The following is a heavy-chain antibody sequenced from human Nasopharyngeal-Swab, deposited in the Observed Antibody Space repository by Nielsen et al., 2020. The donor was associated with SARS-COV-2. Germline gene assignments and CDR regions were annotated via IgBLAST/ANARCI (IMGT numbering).Heavy chain of an antibody. V-gene: IGHV4-61*01. CDR2: VYYSGRT. CDR1: GGSFSSGRYY. Sequence: SETLSLTCTVSGGSFSSGRYYWSWIRQPPGKGLDWIGYVYYSGRTNCNPSLKSRVTISVDTSKNQFSLKLSSVTAADTAVYYCARIYDSSGYYYVAYWYFDLWGRGTLVTVSS. J-gene: IGHJ2*01. D-gene: IGHD3-22*01. CDR3: ARIYDSSGYYYVAYWYFDL.